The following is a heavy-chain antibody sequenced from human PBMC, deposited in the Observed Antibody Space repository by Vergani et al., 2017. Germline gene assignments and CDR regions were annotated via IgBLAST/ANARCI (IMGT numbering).Heavy chain of an antibody. V-gene: IGHV1-2*02. CDR2: INPNSGGT. CDR3: ARGVGRSYPDSRCAFDI. Sequence: QVQLVQSGAEVKKPGASVKVSCKASGYTFTGYYMHWVRQAPGQGLEWMGWINPNSGGTNYAQKFQGRVTITADESTSTAYMELSSLRSEDTAVYYCARGVGRSYPDSRCAFDIWGQGTMVTVSS. J-gene: IGHJ3*02. D-gene: IGHD3/OR15-3a*01. CDR1: GYTFTGYY.